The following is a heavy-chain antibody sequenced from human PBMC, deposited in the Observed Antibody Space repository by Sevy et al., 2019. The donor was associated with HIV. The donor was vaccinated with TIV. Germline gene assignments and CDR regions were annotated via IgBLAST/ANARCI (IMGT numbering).Heavy chain of an antibody. CDR1: GFTFSSYW. D-gene: IGHD5-12*01. J-gene: IGHJ4*02. V-gene: IGHV3-74*01. CDR2: IKNDGSST. Sequence: GGSLSLSCAASGFTFSSYWMHWVRQAPGKGLVWVARIKNDGSSTRYADFVKGRFTISRDNAKNTLYLQMNSLRAGDMGAYYCTRVPGDGYNSPSFDYWGRGTLVTVSS. CDR3: TRVPGDGYNSPSFDY.